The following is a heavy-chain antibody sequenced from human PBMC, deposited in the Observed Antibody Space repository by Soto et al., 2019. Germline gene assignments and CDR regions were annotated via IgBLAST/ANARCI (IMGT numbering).Heavy chain of an antibody. V-gene: IGHV3-11*06. CDR2: ISPRTTYK. CDR3: SRGGGGGLFDL. CDR1: GCTFSDHY. D-gene: IGHD2-21*01. Sequence: QVQLVESGGGLGKPGGSLRLSCASSGCTFSDHYMSWIRRSPGKGLEFLSYISPRTTYKNYADSVKGRFTTSRDNAKNSLYLQLNSLRAEDTAIYYCSRGGGGGLFDLWGQGTFVTVSS. J-gene: IGHJ4*02.